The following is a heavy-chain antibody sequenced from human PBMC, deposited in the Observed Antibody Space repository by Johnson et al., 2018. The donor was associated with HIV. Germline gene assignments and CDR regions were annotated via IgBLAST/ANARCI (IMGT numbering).Heavy chain of an antibody. CDR1: GFTFSSYW. D-gene: IGHD6-13*01. CDR2: IYSGGST. J-gene: IGHJ3*02. V-gene: IGHV3-74*02. Sequence: VQLVESGGGLVQPGGSLRLSCAASGFTFSSYWMHWVRQAPGKGLVWVSVIYSGGSTYYADSVKGRFTLSRDNAKNSLYLQMNSLRAEDTAVYYCSSITTIAAAGRGAFDIWGQGTMVTVSS. CDR3: SSITTIAAAGRGAFDI.